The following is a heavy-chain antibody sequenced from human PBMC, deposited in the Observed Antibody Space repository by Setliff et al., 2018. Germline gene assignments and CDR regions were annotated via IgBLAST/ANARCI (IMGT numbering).Heavy chain of an antibody. J-gene: IGHJ4*02. CDR3: ARVGTAGGYYFDF. CDR2: IFPADSDT. Sequence: GESLKISCKGSGYRFSSYWIGWVRQMPGKGLEWIGIIFPADSDTRYSPSFQGQVTISADKSISTAFVQWRSLKASDTAMYYCARVGTAGGYYFDFWGQGALVTVSS. D-gene: IGHD2-15*01. CDR1: GYRFSSYW. V-gene: IGHV5-51*01.